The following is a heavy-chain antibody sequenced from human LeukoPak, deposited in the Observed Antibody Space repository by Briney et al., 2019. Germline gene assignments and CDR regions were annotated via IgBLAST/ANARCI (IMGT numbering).Heavy chain of an antibody. J-gene: IGHJ4*02. V-gene: IGHV3-30*18. CDR1: GFTFSSYG. Sequence: GRTLRLSCAASGFTFSSYGMHWVRQAPGKGLEWVAVISYDGSNKYYADSVKGRFTISRDNSENTLYLQMNSLRAEDTAVYYCSKVPLRYFVWLPFDYWGQGTLVTVSS. D-gene: IGHD3-9*01. CDR2: ISYDGSNK. CDR3: SKVPLRYFVWLPFDY.